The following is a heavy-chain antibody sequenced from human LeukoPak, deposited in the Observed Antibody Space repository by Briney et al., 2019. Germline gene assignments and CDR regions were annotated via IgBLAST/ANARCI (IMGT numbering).Heavy chain of an antibody. CDR1: EYTFNDYY. D-gene: IGHD6-6*01. CDR2: MNPNSGRA. CDR3: TRTDPQLGRRDFFDL. V-gene: IGHV1-2*02. J-gene: IGHJ4*02. Sequence: ASVKVSCRASEYTFNDYYIHWVRQAPGQGLERMGWMNPNSGRADSAQKFQGRVTRTSDTSISTAYMDLTSLTSDDTAVYYCTRTDPQLGRRDFFDLWGQGTLVIVSS.